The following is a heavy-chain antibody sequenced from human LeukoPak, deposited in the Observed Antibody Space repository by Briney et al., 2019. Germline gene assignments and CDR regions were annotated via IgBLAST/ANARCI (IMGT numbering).Heavy chain of an antibody. D-gene: IGHD6-6*01. CDR3: AKVPSVGGQLTRDRYYFDY. CDR1: GFTFSSYA. V-gene: IGHV3-23*01. Sequence: GGSLRLSCAASGFTFSSYAMSWVRQAPGKGLEWVSAISGSGGSTYYADSVKGRFTISRGNSKNTLYLQMNSLRAEDTAVYYCAKVPSVGGQLTRDRYYFDYWGQGTLVTVSS. J-gene: IGHJ4*02. CDR2: ISGSGGST.